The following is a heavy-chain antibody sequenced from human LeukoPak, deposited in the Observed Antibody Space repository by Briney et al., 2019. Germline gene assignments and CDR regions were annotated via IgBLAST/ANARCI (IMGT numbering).Heavy chain of an antibody. J-gene: IGHJ4*02. CDR3: ATNYGDYGGY. Sequence: SETLSLTCTVSGGSISSYYWSWIRQPPGKGLKWIGYIYHSGSTSYNPSLNSRVTISIDTSKKQFSLKLNSVTAADTAVYYCATNYGDYGGYWAQGTLVTVSS. CDR1: GGSISSYY. V-gene: IGHV4-59*01. CDR2: IYHSGST. D-gene: IGHD4-17*01.